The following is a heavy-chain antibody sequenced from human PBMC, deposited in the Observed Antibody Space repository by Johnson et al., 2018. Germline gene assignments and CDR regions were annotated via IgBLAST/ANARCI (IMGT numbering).Heavy chain of an antibody. CDR3: AKEGWFGGNYYYYYMDV. V-gene: IGHV3-9*01. J-gene: IGHJ6*03. Sequence: VQLVESGGGLVQPGRSXRLSCAASGFTFDDYAMHWVRQGTGKGLEWVSGISWNSGSIGYAASVKGRFTISRDNAKNSLYLQMNRLRAEDTALYYCAKEGWFGGNYYYYYMDVWGKGTTVTVSS. CDR1: GFTFDDYA. D-gene: IGHD3-10*01. CDR2: ISWNSGSI.